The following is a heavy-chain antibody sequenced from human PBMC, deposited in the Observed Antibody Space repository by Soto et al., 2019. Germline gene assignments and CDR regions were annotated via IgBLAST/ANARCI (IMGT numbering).Heavy chain of an antibody. J-gene: IGHJ4*02. CDR3: ARGRALRR. CDR1: GFTFRDSF. V-gene: IGHV3-7*04. Sequence: GGSLRPSCAASGFTFRDSFIICFRQSPWKGLEWVANIKEDGSEKYYADSVRGRFTISRDNAKNSLSLQMNSLRGDDTAVYFCARGRALRRWGQGTLVTVSS. D-gene: IGHD6-6*01. CDR2: IKEDGSEK.